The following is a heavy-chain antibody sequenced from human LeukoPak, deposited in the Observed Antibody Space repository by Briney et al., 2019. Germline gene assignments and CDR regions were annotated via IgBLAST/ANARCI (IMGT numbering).Heavy chain of an antibody. J-gene: IGHJ4*02. D-gene: IGHD3-22*01. Sequence: SVKVSCKASGGTLSSYAISWVRQAPGQGLEWMGRIIPILGIANYAQKFQGRVTITADKSTSTAYMELSSLRSEDTAVYYCARILNPYDSSGYPSWGQGTLVTVSS. V-gene: IGHV1-69*04. CDR3: ARILNPYDSSGYPS. CDR1: GGTLSSYA. CDR2: IIPILGIA.